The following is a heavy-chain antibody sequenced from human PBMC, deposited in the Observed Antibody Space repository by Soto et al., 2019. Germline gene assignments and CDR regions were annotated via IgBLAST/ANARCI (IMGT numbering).Heavy chain of an antibody. Sequence: EVQLVESGGGMVQPGGSLRVSCAASGFTLSSYSMHWVRQAPGKGLEWVSYSSGSGGTIYYADSVKGRFTISRDNAKNSLSVQMNSLRDEDTAVYFCARETGLRSSGWSYYFDCWGQGTRVTVSS. D-gene: IGHD6-19*01. V-gene: IGHV3-48*02. CDR1: GFTLSSYS. CDR3: ARETGLRSSGWSYYFDC. CDR2: SSGSGGTI. J-gene: IGHJ4*02.